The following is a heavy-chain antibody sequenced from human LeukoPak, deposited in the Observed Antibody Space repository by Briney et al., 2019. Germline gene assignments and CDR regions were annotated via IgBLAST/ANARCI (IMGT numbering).Heavy chain of an antibody. CDR1: GGSFSGYY. D-gene: IGHD3-16*02. Sequence: PSETLSLTCAVYGGSFSGYYWSWIRQPPGKGLEWIGEINHSGSTNYNPSLKSRVTISVDASKNQFSLKLSSVTAADTAVYYCARGRSMITFGGVIVSLYDYWGQGTLVTVSS. CDR3: ARGRSMITFGGVIVSLYDY. J-gene: IGHJ4*02. V-gene: IGHV4-34*01. CDR2: INHSGST.